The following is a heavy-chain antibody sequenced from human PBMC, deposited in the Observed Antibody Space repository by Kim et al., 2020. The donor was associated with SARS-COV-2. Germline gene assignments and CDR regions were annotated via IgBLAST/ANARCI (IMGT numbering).Heavy chain of an antibody. J-gene: IGHJ4*02. D-gene: IGHD3-22*01. CDR2: IYYSGST. CDR1: GGSISSSSYY. Sequence: SETLSLTCTVSGGSISSSSYYWGWIRQPPGKGLEWIGSIYYSGSTYYNPSLKSRVTISVDTSKNQFSLKLSSVTAADTAVYYCARPARNYYDSSGYWYWGQGTLVTVSS. CDR3: ARPARNYYDSSGYWY. V-gene: IGHV4-39*01.